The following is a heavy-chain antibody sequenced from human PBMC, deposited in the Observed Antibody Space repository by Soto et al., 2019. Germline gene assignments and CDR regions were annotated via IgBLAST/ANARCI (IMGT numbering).Heavy chain of an antibody. D-gene: IGHD1-7*01. J-gene: IGHJ4*02. CDR3: ARVQENYSLDY. Sequence: GGSLRLSCAASGFTFSSYGMHWVRKAPGKGLEWVAVIWYDGSNKYYADSVKGRFTISRDNSKNTLYLQMNSLRAEDTAVYYCARVQENYSLDYWGQGTLVTVSS. CDR1: GFTFSSYG. V-gene: IGHV3-33*01. CDR2: IWYDGSNK.